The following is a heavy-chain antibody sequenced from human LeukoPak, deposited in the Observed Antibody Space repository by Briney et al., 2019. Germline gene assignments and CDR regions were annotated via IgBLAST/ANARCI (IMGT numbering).Heavy chain of an antibody. D-gene: IGHD6-19*01. V-gene: IGHV3-11*01. CDR2: ISSSGSTI. CDR3: ARLSSGWYWDFDY. CDR1: GFTFSDYY. J-gene: IGHJ4*02. Sequence: GGSLRLSCAASGFTFSDYYMSWIRQAPGKGLEWDSYISSSGSTIYYADSVKGRFTISRDNAKNSLYLQMNSLRAEDTAVYYCARLSSGWYWDFDYWGQGTLVTVSS.